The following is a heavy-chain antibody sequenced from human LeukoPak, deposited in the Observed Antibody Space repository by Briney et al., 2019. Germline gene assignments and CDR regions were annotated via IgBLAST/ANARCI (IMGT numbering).Heavy chain of an antibody. J-gene: IGHJ4*02. Sequence: GVSLRLSCAASGFTVSSNYMSWVRQAPGKGLEWVSVIYSGGSTYYADSVKGRFTISRDNSKNTLYLQMNSLRAEDTAVYYCARDRTGFFDYWGQGTLVTVSS. D-gene: IGHD1-1*01. V-gene: IGHV3-53*01. CDR3: ARDRTGFFDY. CDR1: GFTVSSNY. CDR2: IYSGGST.